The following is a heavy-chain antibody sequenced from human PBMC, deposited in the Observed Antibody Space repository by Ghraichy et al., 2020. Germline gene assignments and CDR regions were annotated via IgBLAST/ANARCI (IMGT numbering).Heavy chain of an antibody. CDR1: GFTFSDYS. Sequence: GGSLRLSCTASGFTFSDYSMNWVRQAPGQGPEWISYIGXDSNTIYYADSVKGRFTISRDNAKNSVYLQMNSLRDEDTAVYYCARDLNASSYSIFFVFWGR. J-gene: IGHJ2*01. V-gene: IGHV3-48*02. CDR2: IGXDSNTI. D-gene: IGHD2/OR15-2a*01. CDR3: ARDLNASSYSIFFVF.